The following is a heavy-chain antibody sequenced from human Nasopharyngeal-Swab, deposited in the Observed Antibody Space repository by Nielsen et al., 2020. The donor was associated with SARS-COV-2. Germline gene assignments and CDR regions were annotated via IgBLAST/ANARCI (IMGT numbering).Heavy chain of an antibody. CDR1: GLGFSNYE. CDR2: ISTTTATI. D-gene: IGHD5-12*01. V-gene: IGHV3-48*03. CDR3: AREVPYSGHDDAFDI. Sequence: SLKISCAASGLGFSNYEMNWVRQAPGKGLEWISYISTTTATIYYADSVKGRFTISRYNAKNSLYLQMNSLRAEDTAVYYCAREVPYSGHDDAFDIWGQGTMVTVSA. J-gene: IGHJ3*02.